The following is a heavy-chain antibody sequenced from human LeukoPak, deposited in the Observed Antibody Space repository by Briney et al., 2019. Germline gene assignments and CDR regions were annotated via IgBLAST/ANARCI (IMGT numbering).Heavy chain of an antibody. J-gene: IGHJ5*02. Sequence: ASVKVSCKASGGTFSSYAISWVRQAPGHGLEWMGEIIPIFGTANYAQKFQGRVTITADKSTSTAYMELSSLRSEDTAVYYCARGDDWFDPWGQGTLVTVSS. CDR3: ARGDDWFDP. CDR2: IIPIFGTA. V-gene: IGHV1-69*06. CDR1: GGTFSSYA.